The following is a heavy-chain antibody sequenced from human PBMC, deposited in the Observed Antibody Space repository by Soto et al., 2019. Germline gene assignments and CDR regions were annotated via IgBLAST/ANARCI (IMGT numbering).Heavy chain of an antibody. V-gene: IGHV1-3*01. Sequence: GASVTVSCTASGDTFTGYAMHCVRQAPGQRLEWMGWINAGNGNTKYSQKFQGRVTITRDTSASTAYMELSSLRSEDTAVYYCARAVAVAAEFDYWGQGTLVTVSS. CDR3: ARAVAVAAEFDY. J-gene: IGHJ4*02. CDR2: INAGNGNT. D-gene: IGHD6-19*01. CDR1: GDTFTGYA.